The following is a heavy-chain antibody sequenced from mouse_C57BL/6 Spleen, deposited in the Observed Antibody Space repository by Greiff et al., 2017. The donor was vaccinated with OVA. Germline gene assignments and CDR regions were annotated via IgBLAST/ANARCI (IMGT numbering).Heavy chain of an antibody. CDR2: IRSKSNNYAT. CDR1: GFSFNTYA. J-gene: IGHJ3*01. Sequence: EVKLMESGGGLVQPKGSLKLSCAASGFSFNTYAMNWVRQAPGKGLEWVARIRSKSNNYATYYADSVKDRFTISRDDSESMLYLQMNNLKTEDTAMYYCVRSDGYYVAYWGQGTLVTVSA. CDR3: VRSDGYYVAY. V-gene: IGHV10-1*01. D-gene: IGHD2-3*01.